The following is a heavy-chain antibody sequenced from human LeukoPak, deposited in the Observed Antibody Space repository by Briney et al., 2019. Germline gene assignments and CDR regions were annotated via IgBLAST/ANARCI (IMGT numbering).Heavy chain of an antibody. CDR1: GFTFSSYG. CDR3: AKTPGVRVVYMDV. CDR2: IRYDGSNK. Sequence: GGSLRLSCAASGFTFSSYGMHWVRQAPGKGLEWVAFIRYDGSNKYYADSVKGRFTISRDNSKNTLYLQMNSLRAEDTAVYYCAKTPGVRVVYMDVWGKGTTVTVSS. D-gene: IGHD3-3*01. V-gene: IGHV3-30*02. J-gene: IGHJ6*03.